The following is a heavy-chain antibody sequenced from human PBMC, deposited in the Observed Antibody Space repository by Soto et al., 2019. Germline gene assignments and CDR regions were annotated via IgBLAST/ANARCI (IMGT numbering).Heavy chain of an antibody. CDR2: ISNGALTS. Sequence: EVQVVESGGGLVQAGGSLTLSCHYSGFTFGNHDMNWVRQAPGQGLEWISYISNGALTSSYADSVWGRFTISRDNATESWCHQMNSLRAEDTALYCCASEWAFYDGSGTGFDGSGQGALVNVSS. CDR3: ASEWAFYDGSGTGFDG. CDR1: GFTFGNHD. J-gene: IGHJ3*01. D-gene: IGHD3-22*01. V-gene: IGHV3-48*03.